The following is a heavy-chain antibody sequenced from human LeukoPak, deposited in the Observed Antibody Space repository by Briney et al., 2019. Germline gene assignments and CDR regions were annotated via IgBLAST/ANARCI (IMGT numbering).Heavy chain of an antibody. D-gene: IGHD3-22*01. CDR1: GGTFSSYA. J-gene: IGHJ3*02. V-gene: IGHV1-69*04. Sequence: SVKVSCKASGGTFSSYAISWVRQAPGQGLEWMGRIIPILDITDYAQKFQGRVTITADKSTSTAYMELSSLRSEDTAVYYCARTRITMIEGGAFDIWGQGTMVTVSS. CDR3: ARTRITMIEGGAFDI. CDR2: IIPILDIT.